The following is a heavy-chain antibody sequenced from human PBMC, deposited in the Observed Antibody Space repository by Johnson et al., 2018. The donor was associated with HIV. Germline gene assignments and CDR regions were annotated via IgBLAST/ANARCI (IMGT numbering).Heavy chain of an antibody. V-gene: IGHV3-23*04. CDR2: FIGTGGGR. J-gene: IGHJ3*02. CDR3: AKDLYSSSWTNDAFDI. Sequence: VQLVESGGGLVQPGGSLRLSCAGSGFIFSNYAMSWARQAPGKGLEWVSTFIGTGGGRHYADSVKGRFTISRDNSKNTVYLQMNGLRAEDTAVHHCAKDLYSSSWTNDAFDIWGQGTMVTVSS. CDR1: GFIFSNYA. D-gene: IGHD6-13*01.